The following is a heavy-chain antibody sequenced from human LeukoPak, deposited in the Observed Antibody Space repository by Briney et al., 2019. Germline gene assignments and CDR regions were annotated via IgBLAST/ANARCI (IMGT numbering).Heavy chain of an antibody. D-gene: IGHD5-12*01. CDR3: ATGAKSGYEY. Sequence: GGSLSLSCAASGFPFSAYWMHWVRQVPGKGPVWVSFIKSDERTTNYADSVKGRFTISRDNARNTVDLQMNNLRADDTAVYYCATGAKSGYEYWGQGTLVTVSS. CDR1: GFPFSAYW. CDR2: IKSDERTT. V-gene: IGHV3-74*01. J-gene: IGHJ4*02.